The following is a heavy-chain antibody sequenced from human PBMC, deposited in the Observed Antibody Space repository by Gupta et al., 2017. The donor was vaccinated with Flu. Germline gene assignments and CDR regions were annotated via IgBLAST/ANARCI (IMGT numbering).Heavy chain of an antibody. J-gene: IGHJ3*02. CDR2: IYSGGST. CDR1: GFTVSSKY. Sequence: EVQLVESGGGLVQPGGSLRISCAASGFTVSSKYMSWARQASGKGLEWVSVIYSGGSTYYADSVKGRFTISRDNSKNTLYLQMNSLRAEDTAVYYCASSGFYYDSSGLSLDAFDIWGQGTMVTVSS. D-gene: IGHD3-22*01. V-gene: IGHV3-66*02. CDR3: ASSGFYYDSSGLSLDAFDI.